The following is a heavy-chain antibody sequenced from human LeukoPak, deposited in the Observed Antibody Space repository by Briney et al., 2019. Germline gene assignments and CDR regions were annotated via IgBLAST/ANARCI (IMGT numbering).Heavy chain of an antibody. CDR3: AREHIAVAGYYYYGMDV. J-gene: IGHJ6*02. Sequence: GGSLRLSCAASGFTFSISWISWVRQAPGEGLGWVSIVKQDGSENYYVDSVKGRITISRDNAKNSLYLQMNSLRAEDTAVYYCAREHIAVAGYYYYGMDVWGQGATVTVSS. V-gene: IGHV3-7*03. CDR1: GFTFSISW. D-gene: IGHD6-19*01. CDR2: VKQDGSEN.